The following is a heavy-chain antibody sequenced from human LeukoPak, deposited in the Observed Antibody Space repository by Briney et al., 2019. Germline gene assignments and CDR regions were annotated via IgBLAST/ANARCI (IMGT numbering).Heavy chain of an antibody. V-gene: IGHV1-2*02. Sequence: GASVKVSCKASGYTFTGYYMHWVRQAPGQGLEWMGWINPNSGGTNYAQKFQGRVTMTRDTSISTAYMELSRLRSDDTAVYYCARSRRDIVVVPAAIPDWYFDLWGRGTLVTVSS. CDR2: INPNSGGT. CDR3: ARSRRDIVVVPAAIPDWYFDL. CDR1: GYTFTGYY. D-gene: IGHD2-2*02. J-gene: IGHJ2*01.